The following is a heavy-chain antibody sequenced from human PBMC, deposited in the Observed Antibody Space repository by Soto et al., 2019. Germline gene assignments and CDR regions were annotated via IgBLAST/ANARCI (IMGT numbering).Heavy chain of an antibody. CDR3: ARDPRSPTDY. CDR2: ISHSGST. CDR1: GGSISSSNW. V-gene: IGHV4-4*02. Sequence: QVQLQESGPGLVKPSGTLSLTCAVSGGSISSSNWWPWVRQPPGKGLEWIGEISHSGSTNYNPSLKSRVIISVDKSKHQFFLKLSAVTAAGTAVYYCARDPRSPTDYWGQGTLVTVSS. J-gene: IGHJ4*02.